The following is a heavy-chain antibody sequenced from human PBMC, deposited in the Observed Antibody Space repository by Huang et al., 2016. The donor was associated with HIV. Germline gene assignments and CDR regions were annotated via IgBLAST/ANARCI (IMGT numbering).Heavy chain of an antibody. CDR2: ITDAGHT. D-gene: IGHD6-13*01. J-gene: IGHJ4*02. CDR1: GFTFSSYA. Sequence: EVQLLESGGGLLQPGGSLRLSCAASGFTFSSYAMTWVRQTPGKGLEWVSTITDAGHTYYAASVKGRFTISRDNAKNTLYIQMNSLRAEDTALYYCAKQAPYGTTWYGGSDYWGQGTLVTVSS. V-gene: IGHV3-23*01. CDR3: AKQAPYGTTWYGGSDY.